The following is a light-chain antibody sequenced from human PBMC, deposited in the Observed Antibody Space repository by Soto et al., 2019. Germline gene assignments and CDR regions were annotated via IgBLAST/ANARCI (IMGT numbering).Light chain of an antibody. J-gene: IGLJ2*01. CDR3: SSYAGTVNVI. CDR1: VSDVAAYDY. CDR2: EVT. Sequence: QAVVTQPPSASGSLGQSVTISCTGTVSDVAAYDYVSWYQQHPGKAPRLMIFEVTKRPSGVPDRFSGSKSGITASLTVSGLQAEDAADYYCSSYAGTVNVIFGGGTKVTVL. V-gene: IGLV2-8*01.